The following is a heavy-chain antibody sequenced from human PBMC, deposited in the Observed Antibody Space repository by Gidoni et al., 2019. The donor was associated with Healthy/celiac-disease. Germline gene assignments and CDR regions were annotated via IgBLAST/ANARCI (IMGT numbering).Heavy chain of an antibody. Sequence: QVQLVQSGSELKKPGASVKVSCKASGYTFSSYAMNWVRQAPGPGLEWMGWIHPNTGNPTYAQGFTGRFVFSLDTSVSTAYLQISSLKAEDTAVYYCARDRVRWGISPVGEAAYWGQGTLVTVSS. J-gene: IGHJ4*02. CDR1: GYTFSSYA. V-gene: IGHV7-4-1*02. CDR2: IHPNTGNP. D-gene: IGHD3-16*01. CDR3: ARDRVRWGISPVGEAAY.